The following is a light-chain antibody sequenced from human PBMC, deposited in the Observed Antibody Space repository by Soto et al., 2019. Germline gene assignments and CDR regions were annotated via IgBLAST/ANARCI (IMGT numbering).Light chain of an antibody. CDR1: QSISSY. CDR3: HQRSTWPFT. J-gene: IGKJ3*01. Sequence: EIVLTQSPATLSLSPGERATLSCRASQSISSYLAWYQQKPDQAPRLLIYDASNRATGIQAMFSGSGSGTDFTLTISSLEPEDFAVYYCHQRSTWPFTFGPGNKVDI. CDR2: DAS. V-gene: IGKV3-11*01.